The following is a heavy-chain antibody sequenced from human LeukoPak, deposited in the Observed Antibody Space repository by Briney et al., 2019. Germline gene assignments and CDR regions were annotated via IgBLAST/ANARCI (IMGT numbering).Heavy chain of an antibody. V-gene: IGHV1-2*02. CDR1: GYTFTGYY. Sequence: ASVKVSCKASGYTFTGYYMHWVRQAPGQGLEWMGWINPNSGGTNCAQKFQGRVTMTRDTSISTAYMELSRLRSDDTAVYYCATTKWIQLWSRAFDIWGQGTMVTVSS. D-gene: IGHD5-18*01. J-gene: IGHJ3*02. CDR2: INPNSGGT. CDR3: ATTKWIQLWSRAFDI.